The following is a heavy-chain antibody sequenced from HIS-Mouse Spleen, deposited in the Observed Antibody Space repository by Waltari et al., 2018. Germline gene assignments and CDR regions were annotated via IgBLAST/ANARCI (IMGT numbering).Heavy chain of an antibody. CDR3: ARGHDYSNYFDY. Sequence: QVQLVQSGAEVKKPGASVKVSCKASGYTFTSYDINWVRQATGQGLEWMGGMNPDSGNTGYAPKFQGRVTMTRNTSISTAYMELSSLRSEDTAVYYCARGHDYSNYFDYWGQGTLVTVSS. J-gene: IGHJ4*02. D-gene: IGHD4-4*01. CDR2: MNPDSGNT. CDR1: GYTFTSYD. V-gene: IGHV1-8*01.